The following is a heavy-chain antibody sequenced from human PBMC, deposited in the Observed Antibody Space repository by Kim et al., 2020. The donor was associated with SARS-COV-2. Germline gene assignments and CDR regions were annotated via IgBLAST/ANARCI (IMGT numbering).Heavy chain of an antibody. CDR3: ARDHYYGSGSYSNWFDP. CDR2: IYYSGST. J-gene: IGHJ5*02. Sequence: SETLSLTCTVSGGSISSYYWSWIRQPPGKGLEWIGYIYYSGSTNYNPSLKSRVTISVDTSKNQFSLKLSSVTAADTAVYYCARDHYYGSGSYSNWFDPWGQGTLVTVSS. V-gene: IGHV4-59*01. CDR1: GGSISSYY. D-gene: IGHD3-10*01.